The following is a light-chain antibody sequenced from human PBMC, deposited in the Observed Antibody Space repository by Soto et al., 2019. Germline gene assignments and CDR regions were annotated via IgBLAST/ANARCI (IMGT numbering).Light chain of an antibody. V-gene: IGKV3-15*01. Sequence: EIVLTQSPGTLSLSPGERATLSCIASQSVSSSHLAWYQQKPGQAPRLLIYGASTRATGIPARFSGSGSGTEFTLTISSLQSEDFAVYYCQQYNNWPWTFGQGTKVDIK. CDR3: QQYNNWPWT. CDR1: QSVSSSH. J-gene: IGKJ1*01. CDR2: GAS.